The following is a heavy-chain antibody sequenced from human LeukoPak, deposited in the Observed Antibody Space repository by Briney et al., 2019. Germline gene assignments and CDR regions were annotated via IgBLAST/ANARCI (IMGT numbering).Heavy chain of an antibody. CDR2: ISAYNGNT. V-gene: IGHV1-18*01. CDR1: GYTFTSYG. D-gene: IGHD3-10*01. CDR3: ARDRTRKPTENYYGSGSLY. Sequence: ASVKVSCKASGYTFTSYGISWVRQAPGQGLEWMGWISAYNGNTNYAQKLQGRVTMTTDTSTSTAYMELRSLRSDDTAVYYCARDRTRKPTENYYGSGSLYWGQGTPVTVSS. J-gene: IGHJ4*02.